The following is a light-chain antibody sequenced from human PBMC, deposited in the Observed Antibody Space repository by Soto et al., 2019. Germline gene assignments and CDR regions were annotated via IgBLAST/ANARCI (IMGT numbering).Light chain of an antibody. Sequence: QSVLAQPPSASGTPGQRVTISCSGGSSNIGSNTVNWYQQLPGTAPKLLIFSSNQRPSGVPDRVSGSKSGTSASLAISGLQSEDEADYYCAAWDDSLNGVVFGGGTQLTVL. CDR2: SSN. CDR3: AAWDDSLNGVV. CDR1: SSNIGSNT. V-gene: IGLV1-44*01. J-gene: IGLJ3*02.